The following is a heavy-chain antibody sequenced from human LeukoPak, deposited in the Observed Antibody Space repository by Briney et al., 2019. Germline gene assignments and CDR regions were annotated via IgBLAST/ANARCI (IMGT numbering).Heavy chain of an antibody. CDR3: AKDRGWFLDY. D-gene: IGHD6-19*01. J-gene: IGHJ4*02. CDR1: GFTFSSYA. CDR2: ISDSGGST. V-gene: IGHV3-23*01. Sequence: SGGSLRLSCAASGFTFSSYAMHWVRQAPGKGLEWVSAISDSGGSTYYADSVRGRFTISRDNSKNTLYLQMNSLRAEDTAVYYCAKDRGWFLDYWGQGTLVTVSS.